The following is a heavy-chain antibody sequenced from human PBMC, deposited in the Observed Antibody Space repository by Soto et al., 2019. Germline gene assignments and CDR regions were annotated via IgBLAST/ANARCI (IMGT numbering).Heavy chain of an antibody. Sequence: ASVKVSCKASGYTFASYGISWVRQAPGQGLEWMGWISAYNGNTNYAQKLQGRVTMTTDTSTSTAYMELRSLRSDDTAVYYCARDNPLQPAAAYYYYYGMDVWGQGTTVTVS. J-gene: IGHJ6*02. V-gene: IGHV1-18*04. D-gene: IGHD2-2*01. CDR2: ISAYNGNT. CDR1: GYTFASYG. CDR3: ARDNPLQPAAAYYYYYGMDV.